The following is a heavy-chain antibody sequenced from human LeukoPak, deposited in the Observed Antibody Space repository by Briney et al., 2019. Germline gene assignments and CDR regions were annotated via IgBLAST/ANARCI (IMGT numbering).Heavy chain of an antibody. V-gene: IGHV4-59*01. Sequence: SETLSLTCTVSGVSISTSYWSWIRQPPGKGLEWIGYISYNGSPDYSPSLKSRVTISTDTSKNQFSLILSSVTAADTAVYYCARRYYYDGDAFDIWGQGTMVTVSS. D-gene: IGHD3-22*01. CDR3: ARRYYYDGDAFDI. CDR1: GVSISTSY. CDR2: ISYNGSP. J-gene: IGHJ3*02.